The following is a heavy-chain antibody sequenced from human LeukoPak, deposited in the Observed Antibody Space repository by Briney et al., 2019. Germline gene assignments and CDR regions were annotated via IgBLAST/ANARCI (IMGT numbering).Heavy chain of an antibody. J-gene: IGHJ6*02. CDR3: ARGIVVVPAATRIRWGSDYYYGMDV. CDR2: IKQDGSEK. D-gene: IGHD2-2*01. CDR1: GFTFSSYW. Sequence: PGGSLRLSCAASGFTFSSYWMSWVRQAPGRGLEWVANIKQDGSEKYYVDSVKGRFTISRDNAKNSLYLQMNSLRAEDTAVYYCARGIVVVPAATRIRWGSDYYYGMDVWGQGITVTVSS. V-gene: IGHV3-7*01.